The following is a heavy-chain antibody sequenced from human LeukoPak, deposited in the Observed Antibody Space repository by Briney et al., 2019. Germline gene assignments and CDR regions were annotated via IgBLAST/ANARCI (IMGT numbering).Heavy chain of an antibody. CDR3: ARRLKKLERRGGWFDP. D-gene: IGHD1-1*01. J-gene: IGHJ5*02. Sequence: PSQTLSLTCTVSGGSISSGSYYWSWFRQPAEKGLEWIGRIYTSGSTYYNPSLKSRVTISADTSKNQFSLKLSSVTAADTAVYYCARRLKKLERRGGWFDPWGQGTLVTVSS. CDR1: GGSISSGSYY. V-gene: IGHV4-61*02. CDR2: IYTSGST.